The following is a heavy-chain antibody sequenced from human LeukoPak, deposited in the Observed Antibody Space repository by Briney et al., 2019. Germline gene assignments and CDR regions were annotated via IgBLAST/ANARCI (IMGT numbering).Heavy chain of an antibody. Sequence: QPGRSLRLSCTGSGFTFGGYAMSWVRQAPGKGLEWVSLIRAKAYGGTTEYAASVKGRFTISRDDSKCIAYLQMNSLKTEDTALYYCSSHSSRGYSYGLDYWGQGTLVTVSS. J-gene: IGHJ4*02. CDR3: SSHSSRGYSYGLDY. D-gene: IGHD5-18*01. V-gene: IGHV3-49*04. CDR2: IRAKAYGGTT. CDR1: GFTFGGYA.